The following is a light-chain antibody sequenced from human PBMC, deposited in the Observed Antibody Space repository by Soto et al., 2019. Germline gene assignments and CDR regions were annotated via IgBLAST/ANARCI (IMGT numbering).Light chain of an antibody. CDR3: CSYAGSSTFV. CDR2: EGS. CDR1: SSDLGSYNL. J-gene: IGLJ1*01. V-gene: IGLV2-23*01. Sequence: QSALTQLASVSGSPGQSITLSCTGSSSDLGSYNLVSWYQQHPGKAPKLMIYEGSKRPSGVSYRFSGSKSGNTASLTISGLQTEDEADYYCCSYAGSSTFVFGTGTKVTVL.